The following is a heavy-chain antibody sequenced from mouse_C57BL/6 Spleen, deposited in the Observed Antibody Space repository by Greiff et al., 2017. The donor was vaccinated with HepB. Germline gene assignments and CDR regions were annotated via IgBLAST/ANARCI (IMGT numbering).Heavy chain of an antibody. CDR1: GYTFTSYG. Sequence: LEESGAELARPGASVKLSCKASGYTFTSYGISWVKQRTGQGLEWIGEIYPRSGNTYYNEKFKGKATLTADKSSSTAYMELRSLTSEDSAVYFCARQSLLRNFDYWGQGTTLTVSS. D-gene: IGHD1-1*01. J-gene: IGHJ2*01. CDR2: IYPRSGNT. V-gene: IGHV1-81*01. CDR3: ARQSLLRNFDY.